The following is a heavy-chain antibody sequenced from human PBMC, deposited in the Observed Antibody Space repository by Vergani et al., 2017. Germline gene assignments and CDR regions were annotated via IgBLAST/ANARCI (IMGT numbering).Heavy chain of an antibody. V-gene: IGHV2-5*02. CDR3: AHRIGGGSSWYVSGFDP. CDR1: GFSLSTSGVG. CDR2: IYWDDDK. D-gene: IGHD6-13*01. J-gene: IGHJ5*02. Sequence: QITLKESGPTLVKPKQTLTLTCTFSGFSLSTSGVGVGWIRQPPGKALEWLALIYWDDDKRYSPSLKSRLTITKDTSKNQVVLTMTNMDPVDTATYYCAHRIGGGSSWYVSGFDPWGQGTLVTVSS.